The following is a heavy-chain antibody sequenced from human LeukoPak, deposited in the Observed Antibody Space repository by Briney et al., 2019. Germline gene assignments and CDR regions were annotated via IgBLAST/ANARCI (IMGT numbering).Heavy chain of an antibody. J-gene: IGHJ4*02. D-gene: IGHD3-22*01. CDR2: ISWYSGSI. CDR3: AKDSFYDSSGIDY. Sequence: GGSLRPSCAASGFTFDDYAMHWVRQAPGKGLEWVSGISWYSGSIGYADSVKGRFTISRDNAKNSLYLQMNSLRAEDTALYYCAKDSFYDSSGIDYWGQGTLVTVSS. CDR1: GFTFDDYA. V-gene: IGHV3-9*01.